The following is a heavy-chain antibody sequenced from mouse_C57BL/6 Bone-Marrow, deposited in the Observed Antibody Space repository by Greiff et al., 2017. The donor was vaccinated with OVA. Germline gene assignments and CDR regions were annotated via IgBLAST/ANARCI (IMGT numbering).Heavy chain of an antibody. CDR2: IRSKSNNYAT. CDR3: VRRGNPGAMDY. CDR1: GFSFNTYA. J-gene: IGHJ4*01. V-gene: IGHV10-1*01. D-gene: IGHD2-1*01. Sequence: EVKLMESGGGLVQPKGSLKPSCAASGFSFNTYAMNWVRQAPGKGLEWVARIRSKSNNYATYYADSVKDRFTISRDDSESMLYLQMNNLKTEDTAMYYCVRRGNPGAMDYWGQGTSVTVSS.